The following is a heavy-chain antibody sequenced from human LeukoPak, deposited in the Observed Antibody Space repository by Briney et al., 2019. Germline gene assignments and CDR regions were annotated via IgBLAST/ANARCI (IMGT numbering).Heavy chain of an antibody. J-gene: IGHJ2*01. CDR1: GFTFSDYA. CDR2: ISRKGGSI. CDR3: ARDTSGDCSGWRIYWYFDL. Sequence: PGGSLRLSCAASGFTFSDYAMHSVRQAPGKELEYVSAISRKGGSIHYANSVKGRFTISRDNSKHTLYLQMDSLRAEDMAVYYCARDTSGDCSGWRIYWYFDLWGSGPLFTVSS. D-gene: IGHD6-19*01. V-gene: IGHV3-64*01.